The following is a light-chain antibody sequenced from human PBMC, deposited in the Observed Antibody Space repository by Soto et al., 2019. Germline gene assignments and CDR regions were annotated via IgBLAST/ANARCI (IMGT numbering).Light chain of an antibody. CDR1: QSVGNN. V-gene: IGKV3-15*01. CDR2: GAS. Sequence: EIVMTQSPVTLSVSPGERATLSCRASQSVGNNFAWYQQRPGQAPGLLIHGASTRASGVPARFSGSGSGTDFTLTISSLQSEDFAVYYCQQYTDSPITFGPGTKVDLK. J-gene: IGKJ3*01. CDR3: QQYTDSPIT.